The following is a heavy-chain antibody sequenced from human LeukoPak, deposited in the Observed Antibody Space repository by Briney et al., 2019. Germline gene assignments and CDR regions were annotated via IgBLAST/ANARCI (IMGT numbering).Heavy chain of an antibody. Sequence: GGSLRLPCVASGFTFSSYGMHWVRQAPGKGLEWVAFIRYDESDKYYPDSVKGRFTISRDTSKNTLYLQMNSLRAEDTAVYYCAKGKGCSSTSCYSFDYWGQGTLVTVSS. J-gene: IGHJ4*02. CDR2: IRYDESDK. V-gene: IGHV3-30*02. D-gene: IGHD2-2*01. CDR1: GFTFSSYG. CDR3: AKGKGCSSTSCYSFDY.